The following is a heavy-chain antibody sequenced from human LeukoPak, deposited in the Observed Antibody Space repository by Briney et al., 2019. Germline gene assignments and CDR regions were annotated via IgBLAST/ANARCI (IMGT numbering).Heavy chain of an antibody. J-gene: IGHJ5*02. Sequence: SETLSLTCTVSGGSISSGGYYWSWIRQPPGKGLEWIGYIYHSGSTYYNPSLKSRVTISVDTSKNQFSLKLTSATAADTAVYYCARGGADCSGGSCYIDAWSRGTLVTVSS. CDR2: IYHSGST. V-gene: IGHV4-30-2*01. CDR1: GGSISSGGYY. CDR3: ARGGADCSGGSCYIDA. D-gene: IGHD2-15*01.